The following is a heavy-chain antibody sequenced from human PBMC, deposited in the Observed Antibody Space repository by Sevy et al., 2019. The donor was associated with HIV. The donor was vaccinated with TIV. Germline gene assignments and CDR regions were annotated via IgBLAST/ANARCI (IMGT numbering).Heavy chain of an antibody. V-gene: IGHV1-18*04. CDR2: ISAYNGNT. CDR1: GYTFTSYG. CDR3: ARDPHALRGYSYGPAPIDY. Sequence: ASVKVSCKASGYTFTSYGISWVRQAPGQGLEWMGWISAYNGNTNYAQKLQGRVTMNTDTSTSTAYMELRSLRSDDTAVYYCARDPHALRGYSYGPAPIDYWGQGTLVTVSS. D-gene: IGHD5-18*01. J-gene: IGHJ4*02.